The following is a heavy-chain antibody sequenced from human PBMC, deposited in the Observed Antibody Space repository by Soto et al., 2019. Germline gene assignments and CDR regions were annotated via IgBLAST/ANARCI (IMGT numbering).Heavy chain of an antibody. CDR2: VNDYTGRT. Sequence: EVQVLEFGGGLVQPGGSLRLSCEASGFDFSKCVMTWVRQAPGKGLEWVSTVNDYTGRTYYADSVKGRFTISRDNSRNTLYLHMNNLRAEDTALYYCAKEGSYYFDYWGQGALVTVSS. CDR3: AKEGSYYFDY. J-gene: IGHJ4*02. V-gene: IGHV3-23*01. CDR1: GFDFSKCV.